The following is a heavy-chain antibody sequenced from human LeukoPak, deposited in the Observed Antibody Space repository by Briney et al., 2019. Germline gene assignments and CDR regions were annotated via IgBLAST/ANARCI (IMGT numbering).Heavy chain of an antibody. Sequence: GGSLRLSCAASGFIFSSYGMHWVRQAPGKGLEWVALIAHDGSNKYYADSVKGRFTISRDNSRSILYLQMNSLRPEDTAVYSCARSFFQWNYGSCLDSWGQGTLVTVSS. V-gene: IGHV3-30*03. D-gene: IGHD1-7*01. CDR1: GFIFSSYG. J-gene: IGHJ4*02. CDR2: IAHDGSNK. CDR3: ARSFFQWNYGSCLDS.